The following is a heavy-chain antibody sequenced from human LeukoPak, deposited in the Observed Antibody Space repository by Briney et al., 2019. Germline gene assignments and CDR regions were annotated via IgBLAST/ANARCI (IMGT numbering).Heavy chain of an antibody. CDR3: ARKSAAAGTPYFQH. D-gene: IGHD6-13*01. V-gene: IGHV4-59*12. CDR1: GDSISSNY. Sequence: PSETLSLACTVSGDSISSNYWSWIRQPPGKGLEWIGWIYYTGSTTYNPSLKSRVTMSLDTSKTQFSLKLSSVTAADTAVYYCARKSAAAGTPYFQHWGQGTLVTVSS. J-gene: IGHJ1*01. CDR2: IYYTGST.